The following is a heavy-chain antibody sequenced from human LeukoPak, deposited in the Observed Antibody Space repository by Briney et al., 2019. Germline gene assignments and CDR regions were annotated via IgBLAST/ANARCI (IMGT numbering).Heavy chain of an antibody. J-gene: IGHJ3*02. CDR1: GYTFTSYG. Sequence: ASVKVSCKASGYTFTSYGISWVRQAPGQGLERMGWISAYNGNTNYAQKLQGRVTMTTDTSTSTAYMELRSLKSDDTAVYYCASLKNYYDSSGYLVTDALDIWGQGTMVTVSS. D-gene: IGHD3-22*01. V-gene: IGHV1-18*01. CDR2: ISAYNGNT. CDR3: ASLKNYYDSSGYLVTDALDI.